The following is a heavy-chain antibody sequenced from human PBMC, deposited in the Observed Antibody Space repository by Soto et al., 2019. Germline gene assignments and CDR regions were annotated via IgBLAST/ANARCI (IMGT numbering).Heavy chain of an antibody. CDR1: GFTFSSYS. D-gene: IGHD2-2*01. V-gene: IGHV3-21*01. CDR2: ISSSSSYI. J-gene: IGHJ6*03. CDR3: ARFLRDTLYCSSTSCYAGYYYYYMDV. Sequence: EVQLVESGGGLVKPGGSLRLSCAASGFTFSSYSMNWVRQAPGKGLEWVSSISSSSSYIYYADSVKGRFTISRDNAKNSLYLQMNSLRAEDTAVYYCARFLRDTLYCSSTSCYAGYYYYYMDVWGKGTTVTVSS.